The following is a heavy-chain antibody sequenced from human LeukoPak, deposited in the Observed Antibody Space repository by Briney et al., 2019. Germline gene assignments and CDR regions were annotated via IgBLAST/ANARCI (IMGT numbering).Heavy chain of an antibody. CDR2: IYYSGST. V-gene: IGHV4-39*01. Sequence: SETLSLTCTVSGASIRSSGHYWAWIRQPPGKGLEWIGSIYYSGSTFYNPSLKSRVTISVDTSKNQFSLKLSSVTAADTAVYYCARNYSSSSSSRYFDSWGQGTLVTVSS. CDR3: ARNYSSSSSSRYFDS. CDR1: GASIRSSGHY. D-gene: IGHD6-6*01. J-gene: IGHJ4*02.